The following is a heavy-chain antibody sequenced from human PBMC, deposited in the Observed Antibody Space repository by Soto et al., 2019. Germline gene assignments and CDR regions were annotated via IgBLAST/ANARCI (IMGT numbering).Heavy chain of an antibody. CDR3: XXXXXXXXXH. J-gene: IGHJ4*02. Sequence: QVQLVESGGGVVQPGRSLRLSCAASGFTFSSYGMHWVRQAPGKGLEWVAVISYDGSNKYYADSVKGRFTISRDNSKNTLYLQMNSLXAXXXXXXXXXXXXXXXXXHXGQGTLVTVSS. V-gene: IGHV3-30*03. CDR1: GFTFSSYG. CDR2: ISYDGSNK.